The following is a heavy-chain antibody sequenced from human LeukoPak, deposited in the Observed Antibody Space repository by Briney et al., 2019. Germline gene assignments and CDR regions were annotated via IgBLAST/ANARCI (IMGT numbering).Heavy chain of an antibody. J-gene: IGHJ3*02. CDR2: INPNSGGT. Sequence: ASVKVSCKASGYTFTGYYMHWVRQAPGQGLEWMGWINPNSGGTNYAQKFQGRVTMTRDTSISTAYMELSRLRSDDTAVYYCARDGGMKPGEFSLFDIWCQGTMVTVSS. CDR3: ARDGGMKPGEFSLFDI. V-gene: IGHV1-2*02. D-gene: IGHD3-16*01. CDR1: GYTFTGYY.